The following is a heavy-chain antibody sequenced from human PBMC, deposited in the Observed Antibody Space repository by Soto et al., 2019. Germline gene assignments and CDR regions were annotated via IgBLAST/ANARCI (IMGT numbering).Heavy chain of an antibody. V-gene: IGHV3-21*01. D-gene: IGHD2-21*02. CDR3: AREETAWPLAYGLDV. CDR1: GFTFSRYS. Sequence: GSLRLSCAGSGFTFSRYSMHWVLQAPGKGLEWVSSIGTRSDIYYADSVKGRFTISRDNAKNSLSLQMNSLRAEDTGVYYCAREETAWPLAYGLDVWGQGTTVTVS. J-gene: IGHJ6*02. CDR2: IGTRSDI.